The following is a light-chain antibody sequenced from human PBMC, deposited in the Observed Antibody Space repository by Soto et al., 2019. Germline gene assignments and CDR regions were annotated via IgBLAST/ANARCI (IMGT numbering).Light chain of an antibody. V-gene: IGKV3-20*01. CDR2: GAS. J-gene: IGKJ3*01. CDR3: QEYGGSSAT. Sequence: SVLTQSPGTLSLSPGERATLSCRARQSVYSSSLAWYQQKPGQAPRLLIFGASTRATGIPDRFSGSGSGTDFTLTISRLEPEDFAMYYCQEYGGSSATFGPGTKVDFE. CDR1: QSVYSSS.